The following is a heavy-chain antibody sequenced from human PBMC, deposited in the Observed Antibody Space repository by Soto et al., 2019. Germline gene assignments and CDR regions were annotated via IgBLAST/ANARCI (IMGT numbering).Heavy chain of an antibody. J-gene: IGHJ4*02. CDR2: ISGSGGRS. V-gene: IGHV3-23*01. CDR1: GFTFSNYA. CDR3: AKAYXVWSSEQPYYFDY. D-gene: IGHD3-16*01. Sequence: EVQLLDSGGGLVQPGGSLRLSCAASGFTFSNYAMTWVRQGPGKGLEWVSGISGSGGRSYYADSVKGRXTISXDNXXXXXXXXXXXXXXXXXXXYXCAKAYXVWSSEQPYYFDYWGQGTLVTVSS.